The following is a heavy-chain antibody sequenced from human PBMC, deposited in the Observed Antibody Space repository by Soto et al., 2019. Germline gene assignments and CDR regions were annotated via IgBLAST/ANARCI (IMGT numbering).Heavy chain of an antibody. CDR3: ATARWASGSRDD. CDR1: GYTLTELS. Sequence: GASVKVSCKVSGYTLTELSMHWVRQAPGKGLEWMGGFDPEDGETIYAQKFQGRVTMTEDTSTDTAYMELSSLRSEDTAVYYSATARWASGSRDDSGRGTLVTVSS. J-gene: IGHJ4*02. D-gene: IGHD1-26*01. V-gene: IGHV1-24*01. CDR2: FDPEDGET.